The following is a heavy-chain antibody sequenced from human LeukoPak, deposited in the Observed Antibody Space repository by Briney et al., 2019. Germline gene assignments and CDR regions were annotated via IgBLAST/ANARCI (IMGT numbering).Heavy chain of an antibody. J-gene: IGHJ5*02. Sequence: GSLRLSCAASELTFSGYWMNWVRQPPGKGLEWIGEIDHSGSTNYNPSLKSRVTISVDTSKNQFSLKLSSVTAADTAVYYCARGVDSSGYNNWFDPWGQGTLVTVSS. V-gene: IGHV4-34*01. D-gene: IGHD3-22*01. CDR2: IDHSGST. CDR3: ARGVDSSGYNNWFDP. CDR1: ELTFSGYW.